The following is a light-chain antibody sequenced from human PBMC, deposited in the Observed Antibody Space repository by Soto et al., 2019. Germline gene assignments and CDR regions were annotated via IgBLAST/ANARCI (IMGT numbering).Light chain of an antibody. Sequence: IVMTQSPLSLPVTPGEPASISCGSSQTLLHSNGYNYLDWYLQKPGQSPRLLIYLGSNRASGVPDRFSGRGSGTDFTLKISRVEAEDVGVYYCMQALQTPRTFGQGTKLEIK. CDR1: QTLLHSNGYNY. V-gene: IGKV2-28*01. CDR2: LGS. J-gene: IGKJ2*02. CDR3: MQALQTPRT.